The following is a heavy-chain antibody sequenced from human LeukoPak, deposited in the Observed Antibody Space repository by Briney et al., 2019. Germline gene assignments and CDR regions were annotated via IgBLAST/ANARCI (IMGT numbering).Heavy chain of an antibody. Sequence: GGSLRLSCAASGFTFSNYAMTWVRQAPGKGLEWVSSISGSFIGTFYADSVKGRFTISRDTSKNTLYLQMNSLRAEDTAVYYCAKDRCSNGIGCYYYYMDVWGKGTTVTISS. CDR3: AKDRCSNGIGCYYYYMDV. CDR2: ISGSFIGT. D-gene: IGHD2-8*01. CDR1: GFTFSNYA. J-gene: IGHJ6*03. V-gene: IGHV3-23*01.